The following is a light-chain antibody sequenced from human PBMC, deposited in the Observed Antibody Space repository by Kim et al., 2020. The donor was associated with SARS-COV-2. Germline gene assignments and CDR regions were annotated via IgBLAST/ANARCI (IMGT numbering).Light chain of an antibody. CDR1: QNVLYSSDNTNY. Sequence: DIVMTQSPDSLAVSLGERATSNCKSSQNVLYSSDNTNYLAWYQQKPGQPPKLLIYWASTRESGVPDRFGGSGSGTDFTLTISSLQAEDVAVYYCQQYYSSPYTFGQGTKLEIK. J-gene: IGKJ2*01. CDR3: QQYYSSPYT. CDR2: WAS. V-gene: IGKV4-1*01.